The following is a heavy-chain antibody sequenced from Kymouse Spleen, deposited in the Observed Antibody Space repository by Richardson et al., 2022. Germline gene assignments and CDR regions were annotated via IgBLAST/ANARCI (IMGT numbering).Heavy chain of an antibody. CDR1: GGSISSSSYY. D-gene: IGHD3-10*01. V-gene: IGHV4-39*01. CDR2: IYYSGST. Sequence: QLQLQESGPGLVKPSETLSLTCTVSGGSISSSSYYWGWIRQPPGKGLEWIGSIYYSGSTYYNPSLKSRVTISVDTSKNQFSLKLSSVTAADTAVYYCARQQITMVRGVISDYWGQGTLVTVSS. J-gene: IGHJ4*02. CDR3: ARQQITMVRGVISDY.